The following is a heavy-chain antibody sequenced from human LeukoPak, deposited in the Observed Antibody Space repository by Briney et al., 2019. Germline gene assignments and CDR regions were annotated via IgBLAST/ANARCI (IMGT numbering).Heavy chain of an antibody. V-gene: IGHV3-11*06. Sequence: TGGSLRLSCAASGFTFSDYYMSWIRQAPGKGLEWVSYISSSSSYTKYADSVKGRFTISRDNAKNSLHLQVNSLRAEDTAVYYCARGTGTTAYFDYWGQGTLVTVSS. CDR3: ARGTGTTAYFDY. CDR2: ISSSSSYT. J-gene: IGHJ4*02. D-gene: IGHD1-1*01. CDR1: GFTFSDYY.